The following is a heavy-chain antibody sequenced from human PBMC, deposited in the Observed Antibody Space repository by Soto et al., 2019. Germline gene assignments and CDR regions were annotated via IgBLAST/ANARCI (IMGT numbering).Heavy chain of an antibody. CDR1: GFTVSSNY. Sequence: PGGSLRLSCAASGFTVSSNYMSWVRQAPGKGLEWVSVIYSGGSTYYADSVKGRFTISRDNSKNTLYLQMNSLRAEDTAVYYCGCELHGVSYPLSAHYGMDARGHGPTVTVS. CDR2: IYSGGST. D-gene: IGHD1-26*01. V-gene: IGHV3-53*01. J-gene: IGHJ6*02. CDR3: GCELHGVSYPLSAHYGMDA.